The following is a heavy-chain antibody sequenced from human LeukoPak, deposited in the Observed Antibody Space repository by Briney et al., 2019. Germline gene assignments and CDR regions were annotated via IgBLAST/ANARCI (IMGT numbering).Heavy chain of an antibody. D-gene: IGHD1-7*01. CDR1: GYTFTTYY. Sequence: ASVKVSCKASGYTFTTYYMHWVRQAPGQGLEWMGIINPSGGSTSYAQKFQGRVTMTRDTSISTAYMELSRLRSDDTAVYYCARARDNWNSSPIDYWGQGTLVTVSS. CDR3: ARARDNWNSSPIDY. CDR2: INPSGGST. J-gene: IGHJ4*02. V-gene: IGHV1-46*01.